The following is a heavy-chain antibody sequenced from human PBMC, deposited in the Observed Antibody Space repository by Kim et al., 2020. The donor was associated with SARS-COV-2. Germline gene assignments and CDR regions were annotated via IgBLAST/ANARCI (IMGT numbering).Heavy chain of an antibody. CDR3: ARERHDFWSATYYYYGMDV. CDR2: ISSSSSTI. D-gene: IGHD3-3*01. J-gene: IGHJ6*02. V-gene: IGHV3-48*02. Sequence: GGSLRLSCAASGFTFSSYSMNWVRQAPGKGLEWVSYISSSSSTIYYADSVKGRFTISRDNAKNSLYLQMNSLRDEDTAVYYCARERHDFWSATYYYYGMDVWGQGTTVTVSS. CDR1: GFTFSSYS.